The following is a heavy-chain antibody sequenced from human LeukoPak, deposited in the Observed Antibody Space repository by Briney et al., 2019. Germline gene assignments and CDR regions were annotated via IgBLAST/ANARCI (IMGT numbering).Heavy chain of an antibody. CDR1: GYTFTGYY. CDR2: INPNSGGT. V-gene: IGHV1-2*02. J-gene: IGHJ6*03. Sequence: GASVKVSCKASGYTFTGYYMHWVRQAPGQGLEWMGWINPNSGGTNYAQKFQGRVTMTRDTSISTAYMELSRLRSDDTAVYYCARVIVGASGDYYYYYYMDVWGKGTTVTVSS. CDR3: ARVIVGASGDYYYYYYMDV. D-gene: IGHD1-26*01.